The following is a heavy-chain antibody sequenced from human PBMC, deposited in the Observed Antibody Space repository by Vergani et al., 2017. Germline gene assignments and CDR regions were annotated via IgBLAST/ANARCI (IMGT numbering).Heavy chain of an antibody. V-gene: IGHV1-2*02. Sequence: VQLVQSGAEVKKPGESLKISCKGSGYSFTSYWIGWVRQMPGKGLEWMGWINPNSGGTNYAQKFQGRVTMTRDTSISTAYMELSRLRSDDTAVYYCARGRGTIDYWGQGTLVTVSS. CDR3: ARGRGTIDY. J-gene: IGHJ4*02. CDR1: GYSFTSYW. D-gene: IGHD2-8*01. CDR2: INPNSGGT.